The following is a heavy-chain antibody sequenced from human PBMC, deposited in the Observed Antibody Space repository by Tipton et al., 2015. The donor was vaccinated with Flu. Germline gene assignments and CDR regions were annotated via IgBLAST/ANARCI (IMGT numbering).Heavy chain of an antibody. CDR3: AIFKHPGH. D-gene: IGHD2-21*01. CDR2: ISSSSSYI. V-gene: IGHV3-21*01. J-gene: IGHJ4*02. CDR1: GFTFSSYS. Sequence: SLRLSCAASGFTFSSYSMNWVRQAPGKGLEWVSSISSSSSYIYYADSVKGRFTISRDNAKNSLYLQMNSLRVEDTALYYCAIFKHPGHWGQGTLVTVSS.